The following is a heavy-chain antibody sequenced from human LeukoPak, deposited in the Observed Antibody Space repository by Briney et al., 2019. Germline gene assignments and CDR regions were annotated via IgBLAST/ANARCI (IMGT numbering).Heavy chain of an antibody. Sequence: ASVKVSCKASGYTFTSYGISWVRQAPGQGLEWMGWISAYNGNTNYAQKLQGRVTMTTDTTTSTAYMELRSLRSDDTAVYYCASGNWNDGEYAFDIWGQGTMVTVSS. CDR1: GYTFTSYG. CDR2: ISAYNGNT. CDR3: ASGNWNDGEYAFDI. J-gene: IGHJ3*02. D-gene: IGHD1-1*01. V-gene: IGHV1-18*01.